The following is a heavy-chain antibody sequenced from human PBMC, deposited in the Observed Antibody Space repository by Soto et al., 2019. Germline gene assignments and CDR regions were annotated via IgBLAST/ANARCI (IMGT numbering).Heavy chain of an antibody. D-gene: IGHD1-1*01. V-gene: IGHV3-23*01. CDR2: ISDSGGTT. CDR1: GFTFRSYA. J-gene: IGHJ5*02. Sequence: HPGGSLRLSCAASGFTFRSYAMSWVRQATGKGLEWVSSISDSGGTTYYADSVKGRFTISRDNTKNTLYLQMNSLRVEDTAVYYCANPRGGTTNPANWFDPWGQGTLVTVSS. CDR3: ANPRGGTTNPANWFDP.